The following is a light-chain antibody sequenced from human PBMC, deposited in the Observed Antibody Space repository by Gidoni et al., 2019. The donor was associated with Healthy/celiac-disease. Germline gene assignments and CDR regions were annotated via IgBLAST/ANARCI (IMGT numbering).Light chain of an antibody. V-gene: IGKV1-9*01. CDR2: AAS. Sequence: DIQLTQSPSLLSASVGDRVTITCRASQGISRYLAWYQQKPGKAPKLLIDAASTLQSGVPSRFSCSGSGTEFTLTISSLQPEDFATYYCQQLNSYPPYTFGQGTKLEIK. CDR3: QQLNSYPPYT. CDR1: QGISRY. J-gene: IGKJ2*01.